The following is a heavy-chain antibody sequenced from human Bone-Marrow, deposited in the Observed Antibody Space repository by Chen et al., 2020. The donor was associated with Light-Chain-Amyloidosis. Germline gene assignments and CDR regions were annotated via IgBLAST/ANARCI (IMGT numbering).Heavy chain of an antibody. CDR2: INPISGSA. D-gene: IGHD4-17*01. V-gene: IGHV1-46*01. J-gene: IGHJ4*02. CDR3: ARMMTTVTTTDY. Sequence: QVQLVQSGAEVKMPGASVKISCKASGYIFTKYYMHWVRQAPGEGFEWMGIINPISGSASYAEKFEGGVTMTRDTSTSTFYMELSSLKSEDTAVYYCARMMTTVTTTDYWGQGALVTVSS. CDR1: GYIFTKYY.